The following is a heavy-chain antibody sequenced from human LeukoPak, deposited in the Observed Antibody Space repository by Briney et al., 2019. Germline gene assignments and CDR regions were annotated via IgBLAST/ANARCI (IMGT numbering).Heavy chain of an antibody. D-gene: IGHD1-26*01. CDR3: ASGSYYFDY. CDR1: GGSIRSYH. CDR2: IYYSGST. V-gene: IGHV4-59*01. Sequence: SETLSLTCTVSGGSIRSYHWSWIRQPPGKGLEWIGYIYYSGSTKYNPSLKSRATISVDTSENQFSLKLNSVTAADTAVYYCASGSYYFDYWGQGTLVTVSS. J-gene: IGHJ4*02.